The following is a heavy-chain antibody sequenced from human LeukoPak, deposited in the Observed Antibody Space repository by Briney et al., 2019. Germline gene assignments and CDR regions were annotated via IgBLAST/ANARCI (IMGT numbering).Heavy chain of an antibody. J-gene: IGHJ4*02. CDR1: GFTFSRYA. V-gene: IGHV3-30*04. Sequence: GGSLRLSCAASGFTFSRYAMHWVRQAPGKGLEWVAVISYDGSNKYYADSVKGRFTISRDNSKSTLYLQMNSLRAEDTAVYYCARGERAAAYFPVDYWGQGTLVTVSS. CDR2: ISYDGSNK. CDR3: ARGERAAAYFPVDY. D-gene: IGHD6-13*01.